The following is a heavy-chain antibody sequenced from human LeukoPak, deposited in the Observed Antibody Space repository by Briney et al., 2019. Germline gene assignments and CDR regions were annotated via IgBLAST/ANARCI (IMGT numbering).Heavy chain of an antibody. CDR3: ARGVYIAAAQYGY. Sequence: SETLSLTCTVSGGSISSYYWSWIRQPPGKGLEWIGYIYYSGTTNFNPSLKSRVTISVDTSKNQFSLKLSSVTAADTAVYYCARGVYIAAAQYGYWGQGTLVTVSS. V-gene: IGHV4-59*01. J-gene: IGHJ4*02. CDR2: IYYSGTT. D-gene: IGHD6-13*01. CDR1: GGSISSYY.